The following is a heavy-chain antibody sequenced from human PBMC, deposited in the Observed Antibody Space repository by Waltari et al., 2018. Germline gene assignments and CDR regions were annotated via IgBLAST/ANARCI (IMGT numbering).Heavy chain of an antibody. CDR3: ARLGGLPTYYYGSGSDYYYYGMDV. D-gene: IGHD3-10*01. CDR1: GYTFTSYY. J-gene: IGHJ6*02. CDR2: INPSVGST. V-gene: IGHV1-46*01. Sequence: QVQLVQSGAEVKKPGASVKVSCKASGYTFTSYYMHWVRQAPGQGLEWMGIINPSVGSTSYAQKFQGRVTMTRDTSTSTVYMELSSLRSEDTAVYYCARLGGLPTYYYGSGSDYYYYGMDVWGQGTTVTVSS.